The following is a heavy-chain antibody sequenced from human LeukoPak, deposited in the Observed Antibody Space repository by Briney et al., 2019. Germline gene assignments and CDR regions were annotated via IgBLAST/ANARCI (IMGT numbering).Heavy chain of an antibody. Sequence: GGSLRLSCAASGFTVSSNYMSWVRQAPGKGLEWVSVIYSGGSTYYADSVKGRFTISRDNSKNTLSLQMNSLRAEDTAVYYCARGRPGYSFDYWGQGTLVTVSS. V-gene: IGHV3-53*01. J-gene: IGHJ4*02. CDR3: ARGRPGYSFDY. D-gene: IGHD6-13*01. CDR2: IYSGGST. CDR1: GFTVSSNY.